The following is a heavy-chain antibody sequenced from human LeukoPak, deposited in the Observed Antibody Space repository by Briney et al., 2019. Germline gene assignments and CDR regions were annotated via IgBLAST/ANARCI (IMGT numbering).Heavy chain of an antibody. CDR2: IYYSGST. Sequence: SETLSLTCTVSGGSISSSSYYWGWIRQPPGKGLEWIGSIYYSGSTYYNPSLKSRVTISVDTSKNQFSLKLSSVTAADTAVYYCARLRRVPGVYFDYWGQGTLVTVSS. CDR3: ARLRRVPGVYFDY. J-gene: IGHJ4*02. CDR1: GGSISSSSYY. D-gene: IGHD5-24*01. V-gene: IGHV4-39*07.